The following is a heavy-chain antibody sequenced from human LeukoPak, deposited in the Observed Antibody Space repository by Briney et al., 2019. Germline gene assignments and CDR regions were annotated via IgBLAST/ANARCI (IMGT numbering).Heavy chain of an antibody. CDR2: FNPEDGET. D-gene: IGHD1-26*01. CDR1: GYTLTELS. V-gene: IGHV1-24*01. Sequence: GASVKVSCKVSGYTLTELSMHWVRQAPGKGLEWMGGFNPEDGETIYAQKFQGRVTMTEDTSTSTAYMELRSLRSDDTAVYYCARDPSGSYYLSYYYYGMDVWGQGTTVTVSS. J-gene: IGHJ6*02. CDR3: ARDPSGSYYLSYYYYGMDV.